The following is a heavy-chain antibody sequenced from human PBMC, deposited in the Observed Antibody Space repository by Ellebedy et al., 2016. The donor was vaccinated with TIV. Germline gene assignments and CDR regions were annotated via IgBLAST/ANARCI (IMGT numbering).Heavy chain of an antibody. CDR2: ISPYNGNT. Sequence: ASVKVSCXASGYTFTSYGISWVRQAPGQGLEWMGWISPYNGNTNYAQKLQGRVTMTTDTSTSTAYMELRSLKTDDTAMYYCARSALRSGWYSWGQGTLVTVSS. J-gene: IGHJ1*01. V-gene: IGHV1-18*04. D-gene: IGHD6-19*01. CDR3: ARSALRSGWYS. CDR1: GYTFTSYG.